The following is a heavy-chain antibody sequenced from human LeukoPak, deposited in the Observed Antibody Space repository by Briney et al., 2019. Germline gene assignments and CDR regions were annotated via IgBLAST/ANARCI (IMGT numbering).Heavy chain of an antibody. V-gene: IGHV3-30*18. CDR2: ISYDGSNK. J-gene: IGHJ1*01. CDR1: GFTFSSYG. Sequence: GRSLRLSCAASGFTFSSYGMHWVRHAPGNGLEWVAVISYDGSNKYYADSVEGRFTISRDNSKHTLYLQMNSLRAEDTAVYYCAKDDCSSTSCYIYFQHWGQGTLVTVSS. D-gene: IGHD2-2*02. CDR3: AKDDCSSTSCYIYFQH.